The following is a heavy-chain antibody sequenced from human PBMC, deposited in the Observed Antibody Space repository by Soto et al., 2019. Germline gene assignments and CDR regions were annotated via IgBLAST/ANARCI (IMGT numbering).Heavy chain of an antibody. Sequence: ASVKVSCKASGYTFTSYGISWVRQAPGQGLEWMGWISAYNGNTNYAQKLQGRVTMTTDTSTSTAYMELRSLRSDDTAVYYCARGAFDTIFGVVIIHGFDQWGQGTLVTVSS. D-gene: IGHD3-3*01. V-gene: IGHV1-18*04. CDR3: ARGAFDTIFGVVIIHGFDQ. CDR1: GYTFTSYG. CDR2: ISAYNGNT. J-gene: IGHJ4*02.